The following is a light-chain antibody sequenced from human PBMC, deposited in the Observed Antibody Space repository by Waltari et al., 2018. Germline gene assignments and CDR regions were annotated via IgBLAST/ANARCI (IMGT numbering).Light chain of an antibody. V-gene: IGLV2-11*01. J-gene: IGLJ1*01. CDR2: DVS. CDR1: SSYVGTYDR. CDR3: CSYAGAYTYV. Sequence: QSALTQPRSVSGSPGQSVTISCTRTSSYVGTYDRVSWYQQSPGKAPKLMIYDVSKRPSGVPSRFSGSKSGNTASLTISGLQAEDEADYYCCSYAGAYTYVFGTGTKVTVL.